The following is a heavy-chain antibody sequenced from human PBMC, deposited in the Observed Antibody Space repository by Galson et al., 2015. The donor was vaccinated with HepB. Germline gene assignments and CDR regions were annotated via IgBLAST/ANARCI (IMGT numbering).Heavy chain of an antibody. CDR1: GGSISSNH. V-gene: IGHV4-59*01. D-gene: IGHD2-15*01. CDR2: ISYSGST. Sequence: LSLTCTVSGGSISSNHWSWIRQPPGKGPELIGYISYSGSTNSNPSLKSRVTISVDTSKNQFSLKVSSLTAADTAVYYCVRYGSGLAWFDPWGQGTLVTVSS. J-gene: IGHJ5*02. CDR3: VRYGSGLAWFDP.